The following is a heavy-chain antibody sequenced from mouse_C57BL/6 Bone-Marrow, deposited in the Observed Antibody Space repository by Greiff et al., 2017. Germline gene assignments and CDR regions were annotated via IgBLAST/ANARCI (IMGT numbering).Heavy chain of an antibody. CDR1: GYTFTNYW. CDR3: ERSGDYRWFAY. V-gene: IGHV1-63*01. J-gene: IGHJ3*01. CDR2: IYPGGGYT. D-gene: IGHD2-4*01. Sequence: QVQLKESGAELVRPGTSVKMSCKASGYTFTNYWIGWAKQRPGHGLEWIGDIYPGGGYTNNNEKFKGKVTLTANKSSSTAYMQFSSLTSEDSAIYYCERSGDYRWFAYWGQGTLVTVSA.